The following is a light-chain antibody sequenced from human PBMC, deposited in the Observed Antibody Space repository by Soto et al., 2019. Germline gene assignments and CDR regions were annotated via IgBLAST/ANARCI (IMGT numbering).Light chain of an antibody. CDR3: SSYGGNSNYV. CDR1: SSTVGGFNV. Sequence: ALTQPASVSGSPGQSITISCTGTSSTVGGFNVVSWYQQHPGKAPKVIIYEGIKRPSGVSNRFSGSNSGSTASLTISGLQAEDEADYYCSSYGGNSNYVFGTGTKVTVL. CDR2: EGI. J-gene: IGLJ1*01. V-gene: IGLV2-23*01.